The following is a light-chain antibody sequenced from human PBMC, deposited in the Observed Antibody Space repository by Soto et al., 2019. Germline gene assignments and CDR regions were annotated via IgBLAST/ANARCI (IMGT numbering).Light chain of an antibody. V-gene: IGKV1-9*01. CDR2: AAS. CDR3: QQLHGYPIT. J-gene: IGKJ5*01. Sequence: DIHMTQSPSSLSASVGERVTITCRASQGIDTSLSWYQQKPWKAPKLLIYAASNFQSGVPSRFSGSGSGTHFTLTISSLQPEDFATYYCQQLHGYPITFGQGTRLEIK. CDR1: QGIDTS.